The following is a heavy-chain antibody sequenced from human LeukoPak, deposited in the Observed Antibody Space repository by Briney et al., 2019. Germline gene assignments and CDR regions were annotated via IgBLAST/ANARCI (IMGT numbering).Heavy chain of an antibody. Sequence: SVKVSCKASGDTFIINDINWVRQATGQGLESMGWMNPNSGNTGYAQKFQGRVTMTRNISITTAYMELTDLRSEDTAVYYCARVTAAGTWTFDIWGPGTTVTVSS. D-gene: IGHD6-13*01. V-gene: IGHV1-8*02. CDR2: MNPNSGNT. J-gene: IGHJ3*02. CDR3: ARVTAAGTWTFDI. CDR1: GDTFIIND.